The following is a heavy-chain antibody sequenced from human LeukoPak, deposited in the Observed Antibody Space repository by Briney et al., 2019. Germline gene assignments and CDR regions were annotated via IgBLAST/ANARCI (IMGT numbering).Heavy chain of an antibody. CDR3: ARGGYTSNLGLN. V-gene: IGHV3-23*01. Sequence: GGSLRLSCTASGFTFSNYAMSWVRQAPGKGLEWVSAISSSGGSTYYADSVKGRFTVSRDNSKNTVYLQMNSLRAEDTAVYYCARGGYTSNLGLNWGQGTLVTVSS. CDR1: GFTFSNYA. D-gene: IGHD6-13*01. CDR2: ISSSGGST. J-gene: IGHJ4*02.